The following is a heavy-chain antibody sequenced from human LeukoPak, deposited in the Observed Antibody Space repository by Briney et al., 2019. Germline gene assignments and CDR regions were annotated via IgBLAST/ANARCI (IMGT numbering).Heavy chain of an antibody. CDR3: AKRPLRNGGSYVDY. CDR2: INGDGSSA. V-gene: IGHV3-74*03. D-gene: IGHD1-26*01. CDR1: RFTFRGYW. J-gene: IGHJ4*02. Sequence: PGGSLRLSCAGSRFTFRGYWIHWVRQVPGKGLVWVSRINGDGSSATYADSVKGRFTISRDDAKNTVYLQMNSLRAGDTAVYYCAKRPLRNGGSYVDYWGQGTLVAVSS.